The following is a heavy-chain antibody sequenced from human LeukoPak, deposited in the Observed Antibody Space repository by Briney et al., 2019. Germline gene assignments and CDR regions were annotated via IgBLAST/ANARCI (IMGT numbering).Heavy chain of an antibody. CDR1: GYTFTSYY. CDR3: ARGIAAAGTAYYYYYMDV. D-gene: IGHD6-13*01. CDR2: INPSGGTT. J-gene: IGHJ6*03. Sequence: ASVKVSCKASGYTFTSYYMHWVRQAPGQGLEWMGIINPSGGTTRYAQKFQGRVTMTTDTSTSTAYMELRSLRSDDTAVYYCARGIAAAGTAYYYYYMDVWGKGTTVTVSS. V-gene: IGHV1-46*01.